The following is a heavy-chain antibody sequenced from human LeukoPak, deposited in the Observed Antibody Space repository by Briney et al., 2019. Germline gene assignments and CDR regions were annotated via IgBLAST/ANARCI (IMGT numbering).Heavy chain of an antibody. D-gene: IGHD7-27*01. V-gene: IGHV3-21*01. CDR3: ASFGRPNGEDRLEYFQH. CDR2: ISSSSSYI. J-gene: IGHJ1*01. CDR1: GFTFSSYS. Sequence: GGSLRLSCAASGFTFSSYSMNWVRQAPGKGLEWVSSISSSSSYIYYADSVKGRFTISRDNAKNSLYLQMNSLRAEDTAVYYCASFGRPNGEDRLEYFQHWGQGTLVTVSS.